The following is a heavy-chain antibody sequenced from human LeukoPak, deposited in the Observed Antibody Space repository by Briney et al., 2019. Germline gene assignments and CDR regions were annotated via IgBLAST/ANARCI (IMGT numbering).Heavy chain of an antibody. V-gene: IGHV4-59*06. D-gene: IGHD4-23*01. CDR1: GGSISSYY. Sequence: SETLSLTCTVSGGSISSYYWSWIRQHPGKGLEWIGYIYYSGSTYYNPSLKSRVTISVDTSKNQFSLKLSSVTAADTAVYYCARDRGGNSEFDPWGQGTLVTVSS. J-gene: IGHJ5*02. CDR2: IYYSGST. CDR3: ARDRGGNSEFDP.